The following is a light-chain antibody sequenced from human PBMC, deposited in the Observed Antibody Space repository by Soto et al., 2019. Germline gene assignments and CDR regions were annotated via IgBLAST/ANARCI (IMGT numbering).Light chain of an antibody. CDR2: GAS. Sequence: EMVMTQSPATLSVSLGERATLSCRASQSVSTKLVCYYQKPGQAPRLLIYGASTRAAGTPARISGRGSGPECTLPISSLQAEDVAVYYCQQHDQGWTFGQWTKVEIK. V-gene: IGKV3-15*01. CDR3: QQHDQGWT. J-gene: IGKJ1*01. CDR1: QSVSTK.